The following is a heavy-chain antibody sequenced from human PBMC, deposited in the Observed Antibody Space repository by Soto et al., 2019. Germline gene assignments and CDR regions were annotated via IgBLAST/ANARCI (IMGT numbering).Heavy chain of an antibody. J-gene: IGHJ6*02. D-gene: IGHD2-2*01. Sequence: SVKVSCKASGGTFSSYTISWVRQAPGQGLEWMGRIIPILGIANYAQKFQGRVTITADKSTSTAYMELSSLRSEDTAVYYCARIGYCSSTSCPNYYYYGRVVWG. CDR3: ARIGYCSSTSCPNYYYYGRVV. CDR2: IIPILGIA. CDR1: GGTFSSYT. V-gene: IGHV1-69*02.